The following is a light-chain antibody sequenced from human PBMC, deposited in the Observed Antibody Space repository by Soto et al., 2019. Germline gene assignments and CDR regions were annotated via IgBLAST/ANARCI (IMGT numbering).Light chain of an antibody. CDR1: SSDVGSYNY. CDR3: GSYTSATTWV. V-gene: IGLV2-14*01. Sequence: QSVLTQPASVSGSPGQSITISCTGTSSDVGSYNYVSWYQQHPGKAPKLIIYEVSNRPSGVSNRFSGSKSGNTASLSISGLQTEDEADYYCGSYTSATTWVFGGGTKLTVL. CDR2: EVS. J-gene: IGLJ3*02.